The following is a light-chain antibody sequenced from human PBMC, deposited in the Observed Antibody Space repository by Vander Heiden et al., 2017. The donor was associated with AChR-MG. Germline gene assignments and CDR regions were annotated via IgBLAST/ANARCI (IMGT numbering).Light chain of an antibody. V-gene: IGLV2-14*03. Sequence: QSAPTQPASVSGSPGHSIPISCPGTGTDVGGYHFVSWYQQPPGKAPKLLIYDVNSRPSGVSPSFSGSKSGNTASLTISGLQPDDEADYYCSSFTTDSTRVFGGGTRLTVL. CDR3: SSFTTDSTRV. J-gene: IGLJ3*02. CDR2: DVN. CDR1: GTDVGGYHF.